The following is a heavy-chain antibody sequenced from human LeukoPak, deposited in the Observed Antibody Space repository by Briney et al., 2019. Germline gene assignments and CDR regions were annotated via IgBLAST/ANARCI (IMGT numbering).Heavy chain of an antibody. CDR1: GFTFSIYP. Sequence: GDPLTLSCATSGFTFSIYPMICLPHAQGKEPECVSSFRGSGGSTYYADSAKGRFTTSRDNSKNTLYLQMNSLRAEDTAVYYCAKVIRARIVGATHDYWGQGTLVTVSS. D-gene: IGHD1-26*01. J-gene: IGHJ4*02. V-gene: IGHV3-23*01. CDR3: AKVIRARIVGATHDY. CDR2: FRGSGGST.